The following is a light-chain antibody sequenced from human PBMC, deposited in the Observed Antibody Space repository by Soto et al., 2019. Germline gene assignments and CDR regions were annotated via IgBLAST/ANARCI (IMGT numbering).Light chain of an antibody. V-gene: IGLV2-8*01. J-gene: IGLJ1*01. CDR3: SSYAGSSNV. CDR2: EVN. Sequence: QSVLTQPPSASGSPGQSVAISCTGTSSDVGGYNYVSWYQQHPGKAPKLMIYEVNKRPSGVPDRFSDSKSGNTASLTVSGLQAEDEADYYCSSYAGSSNVFGIGTKLTV. CDR1: SSDVGGYNY.